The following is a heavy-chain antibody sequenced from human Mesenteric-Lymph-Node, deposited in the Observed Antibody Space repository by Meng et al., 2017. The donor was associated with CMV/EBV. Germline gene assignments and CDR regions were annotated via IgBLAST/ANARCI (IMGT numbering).Heavy chain of an antibody. Sequence: GESLKISCAASGFTFSSYWMSWVRQAPGKGLEWVAIISSDGNNEHYADSVKGRFAISRDNSKNTVYLQLNSLRAEDTAVYYCAKGCTTFCYYIDYWGRGTLVTVSS. CDR2: ISSDGNNE. V-gene: IGHV3-30*18. CDR1: GFTFSSYW. CDR3: AKGCTTFCYYIDY. D-gene: IGHD2/OR15-2a*01. J-gene: IGHJ4*02.